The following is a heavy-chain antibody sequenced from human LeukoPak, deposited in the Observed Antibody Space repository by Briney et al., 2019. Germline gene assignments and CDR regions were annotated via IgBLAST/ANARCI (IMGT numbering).Heavy chain of an antibody. CDR3: ARGVNGIAVAGTYYYYYYMDV. V-gene: IGHV4-59*11. CDR1: GGSLSSHY. D-gene: IGHD6-19*01. Sequence: PSETLSLTCTVSGGSLSSHYWSWIRQPPGKGLEWIGYIYYSGSTNYNPSLKSRVTISVDTSKNQFSLKLSSVTAADTAVYYCARGVNGIAVAGTYYYYYYMDVWGKGTTVTVSS. J-gene: IGHJ6*03. CDR2: IYYSGST.